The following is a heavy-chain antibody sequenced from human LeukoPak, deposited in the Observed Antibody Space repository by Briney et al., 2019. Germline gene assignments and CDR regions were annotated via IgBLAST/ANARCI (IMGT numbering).Heavy chain of an antibody. CDR2: INPNSGGT. J-gene: IGHJ4*02. V-gene: IGHV1-2*02. CDR1: GYTFTGYY. Sequence: GASVKVSCKASGYTFTGYYMHWVRQAPGQGLEWIGWINPNSGGTNYAQKFQGGVTMTRDTSISTAHMELSRLRSDDTAVYYCARTYYDFWSGYYGLDYWGQGTLVTVSS. CDR3: ARTYYDFWSGYYGLDY. D-gene: IGHD3-3*01.